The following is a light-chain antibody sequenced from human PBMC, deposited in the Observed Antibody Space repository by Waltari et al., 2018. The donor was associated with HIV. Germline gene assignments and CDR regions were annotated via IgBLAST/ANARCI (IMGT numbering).Light chain of an antibody. CDR1: SLRSYY. CDR3: NSRDSSGNPWV. CDR2: GKN. Sequence: SSELTQDPAVSVALGQTVRITCQGDSLRSYYASWYQQKPGQAPVLVIYGKNNRPSGIPDRFSGSSSGNTASWTITGAQAEDEADYYCNSRDSSGNPWVFGGGTKLTVL. V-gene: IGLV3-19*01. J-gene: IGLJ3*02.